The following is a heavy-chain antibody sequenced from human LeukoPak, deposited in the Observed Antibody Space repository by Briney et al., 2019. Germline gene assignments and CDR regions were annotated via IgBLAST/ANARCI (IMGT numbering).Heavy chain of an antibody. V-gene: IGHV6-1*01. CDR1: GDSVSSSSAS. Sequence: SQTLSLTCNISGDSVSSSSASWNWIRQSPSRGLEWLGRTYYRSKWYNDYAISVKSRIAIDPDTSKNQCSLRLNSVTPEDTALYYCTRGAVAHMYYFDYWGQGTLVTVSS. CDR3: TRGAVAHMYYFDY. D-gene: IGHD6-19*01. CDR2: TYYRSKWYN. J-gene: IGHJ4*02.